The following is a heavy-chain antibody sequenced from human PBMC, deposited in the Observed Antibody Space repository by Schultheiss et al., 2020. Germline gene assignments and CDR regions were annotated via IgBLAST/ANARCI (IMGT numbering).Heavy chain of an antibody. CDR3: ARASGYWEEYYYYGMDV. J-gene: IGHJ6*04. Sequence: GESLKISCAASGFTFSSYGMHWVRQAPGKGLEWVAVISYDGSNKYYADSVKGRFTISRDNSKNTLYLQMNSLRAEDTAVYYCARASGYWEEYYYYGMDVWGKGTTVTVSS. CDR2: ISYDGSNK. V-gene: IGHV3-30*03. CDR1: GFTFSSYG. D-gene: IGHD3-3*01.